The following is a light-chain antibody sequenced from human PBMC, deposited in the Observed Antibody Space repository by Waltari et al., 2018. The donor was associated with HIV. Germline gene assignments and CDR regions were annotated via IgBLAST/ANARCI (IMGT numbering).Light chain of an antibody. V-gene: IGLV8-61*01. CDR3: VLYMGSGISV. CDR1: SGPVSTSYS. Sequence: QTVVTQEPSFSVSPGGTVTLTCCLSSGPVSTSYSPRWYQQPPGQAPRTLIYSTNTRSSGVPDRFSGSILGNKAALTITGAQADDESDYYCVLYMGSGISVFGGGTKLTVL. J-gene: IGLJ3*02. CDR2: STN.